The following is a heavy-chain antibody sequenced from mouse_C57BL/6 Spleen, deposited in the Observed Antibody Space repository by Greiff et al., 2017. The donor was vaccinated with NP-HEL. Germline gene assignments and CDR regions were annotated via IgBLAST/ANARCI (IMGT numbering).Heavy chain of an antibody. CDR3: ARERLGRPYWYFDV. V-gene: IGHV2-9-1*01. J-gene: IGHJ1*03. CDR1: GFSLTSYA. Sequence: VQLQQSGPGLVAPSQSLSITCTVSGFSLTSYAISWVRQPPGKGLEWLGVIWTGGGTNYNSALKSRLSISKDNSKSQVFLKMNSLQTDDTARYYCARERLGRPYWYFDVWGTGTTVTVSS. D-gene: IGHD4-1*01. CDR2: IWTGGGT.